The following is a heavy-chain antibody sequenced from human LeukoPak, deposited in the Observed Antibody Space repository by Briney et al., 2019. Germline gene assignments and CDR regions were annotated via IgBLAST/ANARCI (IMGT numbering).Heavy chain of an antibody. V-gene: IGHV2-70*04. CDR1: GFSLRTSGMR. CDR3: ARLYRSGWFFDY. Sequence: SGPTLVNPTPTLTLTCTFSGFSLRTSGMRVTWIRQPPGKALEWLAHIDWDDDKFYSTSLKTRLTISKDTSKNQVVLTMTNMDPVDTATYYCARLYRSGWFFDYWGQGILVTVSS. D-gene: IGHD6-19*01. CDR2: IDWDDDK. J-gene: IGHJ4*02.